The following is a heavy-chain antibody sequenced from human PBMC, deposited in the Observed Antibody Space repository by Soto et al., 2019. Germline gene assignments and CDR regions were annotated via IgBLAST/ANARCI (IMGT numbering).Heavy chain of an antibody. J-gene: IGHJ5*02. CDR3: AKGRGALTVVSNWFDP. CDR1: GFTFEDHA. V-gene: IGHV3-9*01. D-gene: IGHD3-22*01. Sequence: EVQLVESGGGLVQPGRSLRLSCAAIGFTFEDHAMHWIRQVPGKGLEWVAGINWNSGITGNADSVKGRFTSSRDNANNSLHLEMNSLKSEDTALYYCAKGRGALTVVSNWFDPWGQGTRGTVSS. CDR2: INWNSGIT.